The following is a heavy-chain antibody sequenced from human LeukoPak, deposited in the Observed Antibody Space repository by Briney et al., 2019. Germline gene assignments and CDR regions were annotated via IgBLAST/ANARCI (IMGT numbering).Heavy chain of an antibody. J-gene: IGHJ4*02. CDR1: GFNFNGYT. V-gene: IGHV3-21*01. Sequence: GGSLRLSCTASGFNFNGYTMSWVRQAPGKGLEWVSSITSTSNYIYYADSLRGRFTISRDNAKNSLYLRMNSLRAEDTAVYYCARDSHYDYGDYIFDYWGQGTLVTVSS. CDR2: ITSTSNYI. CDR3: ARDSHYDYGDYIFDY. D-gene: IGHD4-17*01.